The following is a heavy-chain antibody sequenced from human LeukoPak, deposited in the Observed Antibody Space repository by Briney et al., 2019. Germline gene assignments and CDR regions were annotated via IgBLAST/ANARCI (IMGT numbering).Heavy chain of an antibody. V-gene: IGHV3-21*05. CDR1: GFTFSSYS. Sequence: GGSLRLSCAPSGFTFSSYSMNWVRHAPGKGLEWVSYISGSSTHTNYADSVKGRFTISRDNANKSLYLQMNSLRAEDTGVYYCATPGLLGYCSSAICAPPGYWGQGTLVTVSS. D-gene: IGHD2-2*01. CDR3: ATPGLLGYCSSAICAPPGY. J-gene: IGHJ4*02. CDR2: ISGSSTHT.